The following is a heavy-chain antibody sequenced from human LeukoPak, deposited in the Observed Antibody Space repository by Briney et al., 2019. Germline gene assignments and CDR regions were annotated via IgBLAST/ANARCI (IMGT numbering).Heavy chain of an antibody. V-gene: IGHV3-30*02. J-gene: IGHJ4*02. CDR1: GFTFSSYG. D-gene: IGHD3-10*01. Sequence: GGSLRLSCAASGFTFSSYGMHWVRQAPGKGLEWVAFIRYDGSNKYYADSVKGRFTISRDNSKNTLYLQMNSLRAEDTAVYYCARAALYYYGSGSYFDYWGQGTLVTVSS. CDR3: ARAALYYYGSGSYFDY. CDR2: IRYDGSNK.